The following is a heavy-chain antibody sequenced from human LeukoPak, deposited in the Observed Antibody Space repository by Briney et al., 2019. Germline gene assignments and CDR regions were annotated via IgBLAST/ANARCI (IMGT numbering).Heavy chain of an antibody. V-gene: IGHV4-59*01. J-gene: IGHJ3*02. Sequence: PSETLSLTCTVSGGSISSYYWSWIRQPPGKGLEWIGYIYYSGSTNYNPSLKGRVTISVDTSKNQFSLKLSSVTAADTAVYYCARGSPSGAFDIWGQGTMVTVSS. CDR1: GGSISSYY. CDR2: IYYSGST. D-gene: IGHD3-10*01. CDR3: ARGSPSGAFDI.